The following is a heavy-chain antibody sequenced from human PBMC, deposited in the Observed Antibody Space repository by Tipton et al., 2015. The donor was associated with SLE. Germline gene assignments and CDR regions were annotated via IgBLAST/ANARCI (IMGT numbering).Heavy chain of an antibody. D-gene: IGHD3-9*01. CDR1: GGSFSGYY. V-gene: IGHV4-34*01. Sequence: TLSLTCAVYGGSFSGYYWSWIRQPPGKGLEWIGEINHSGSTNYNPSLKSRVTISVDTSKNQFALRLSSVTAADSAVYYCARYYDRKFDPWGQGTLVTVSS. CDR2: INHSGST. CDR3: ARYYDRKFDP. J-gene: IGHJ5*02.